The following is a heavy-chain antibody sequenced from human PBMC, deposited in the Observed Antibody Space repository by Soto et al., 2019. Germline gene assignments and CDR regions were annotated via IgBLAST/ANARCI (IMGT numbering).Heavy chain of an antibody. CDR2: IYNSGGT. J-gene: IGHJ5*02. D-gene: IGHD2-15*01. Sequence: QLQLQESGSGLVKPSQTLSLTCAASGGSISSGDYCWSWIRQAAGKVLEWSGYIYNSGGTYYNPSLMRRGTISLHGSKNQFSLKLSSVTAADTAVYYCARVVVAAKGGWFDPWGQGTLVTVSS. CDR3: ARVVVAAKGGWFDP. CDR1: GGSISSGDYC. V-gene: IGHV4-30-2*01.